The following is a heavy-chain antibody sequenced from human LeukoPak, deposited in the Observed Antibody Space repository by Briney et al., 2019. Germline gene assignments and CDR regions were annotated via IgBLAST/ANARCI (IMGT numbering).Heavy chain of an antibody. Sequence: ASVKVSCKASGYTFTGYYMHWVRQAPGQGLEWMGWINPNSGGTNYAQKFQGRVTMTRDTSISTAYMELSSLRSEDTAVYYCARAEGGNYYDSSGYYYWGQGTLVTVSS. V-gene: IGHV1-2*02. CDR2: INPNSGGT. CDR3: ARAEGGNYYDSSGYYY. J-gene: IGHJ4*02. D-gene: IGHD3-22*01. CDR1: GYTFTGYY.